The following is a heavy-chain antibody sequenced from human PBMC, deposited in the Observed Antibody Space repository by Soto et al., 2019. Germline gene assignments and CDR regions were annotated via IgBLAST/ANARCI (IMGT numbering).Heavy chain of an antibody. V-gene: IGHV3-30*18. D-gene: IGHD2-2*01. Sequence: QVQLVESGGGVVQPGRSLRLSCAASGFTFSSYGMHWVRQAPGKGLEWVAVISYDGSNKYYADSVKGRFTISRDNSKNTLYLQMNRLRAEDTAVYYCAKDLGKYCSSTSCYLLNYWGQGTLVTVSS. CDR1: GFTFSSYG. CDR2: ISYDGSNK. J-gene: IGHJ4*02. CDR3: AKDLGKYCSSTSCYLLNY.